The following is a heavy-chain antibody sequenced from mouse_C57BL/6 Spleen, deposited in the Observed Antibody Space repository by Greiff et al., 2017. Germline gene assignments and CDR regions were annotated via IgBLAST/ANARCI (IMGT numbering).Heavy chain of an antibody. CDR1: GFTFSDYG. J-gene: IGHJ3*01. Sequence: EVKLMESGGGLVKPGGSLKLSCAASGFTFSDYGMHWVRQAPEKGLEWVAYISSGSSTIYYADTVKGRFTISRDNAKNTLFLQMTRLRSEDTAMYYCARPLYEYDDVLFAYWGQGTLVTVSA. CDR2: ISSGSSTI. V-gene: IGHV5-17*01. CDR3: ARPLYEYDDVLFAY. D-gene: IGHD2-4*01.